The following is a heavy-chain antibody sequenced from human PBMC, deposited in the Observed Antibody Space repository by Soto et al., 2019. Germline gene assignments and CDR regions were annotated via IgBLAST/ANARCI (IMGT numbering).Heavy chain of an antibody. J-gene: IGHJ4*02. D-gene: IGHD6-6*01. CDR2: IKQDGSVK. CDR1: GLQFSSYL. Sequence: WGPLILCSASSGLQFSSYLMILVRQTPGKGLEWVANIKQDGSVKYYLDSVKGRFTICRDNSKNTLYLQMNSLRAEDTAVYYCAKVSRSSSAPDYPRFDYWGQGNVVTFSS. CDR3: AKVSRSSSAPDYPRFDY. V-gene: IGHV3-7*03.